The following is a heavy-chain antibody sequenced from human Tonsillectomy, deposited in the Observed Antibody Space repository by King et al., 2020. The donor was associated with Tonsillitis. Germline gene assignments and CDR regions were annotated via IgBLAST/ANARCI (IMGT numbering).Heavy chain of an antibody. CDR3: ASHLSHDAFDI. Sequence: VQLVESGGGLVKPGGSLRLSCAASGFTFSSYSMNWVPQAPGEGLWWVSSISSISSYIYYAYTVKGRFTIPRDNAKNSLYLQMNRLRAEDTAVYYSASHLSHDAFDIWGQGTMVTVSS. V-gene: IGHV3-21*01. J-gene: IGHJ3*02. CDR2: ISSISSYI. CDR1: GFTFSSYS.